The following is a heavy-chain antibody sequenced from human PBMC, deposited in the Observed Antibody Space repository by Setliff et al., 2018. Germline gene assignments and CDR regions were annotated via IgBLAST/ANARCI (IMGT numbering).Heavy chain of an antibody. CDR3: ARTCSGSGCYAGLES. CDR2: ILDDGVKK. Sequence: GGSLRLSCAASGFTFSTYRMHWVRRAPGKGLEWVAVILDDGVKKYHADSVKGRFTISRDNSKNTLYLQMNSLRPEDTAVYYCARTCSGSGCYAGLESWGQGTPVTVSS. V-gene: IGHV3-30*03. D-gene: IGHD2-15*01. CDR1: GFTFSTYR. J-gene: IGHJ4*02.